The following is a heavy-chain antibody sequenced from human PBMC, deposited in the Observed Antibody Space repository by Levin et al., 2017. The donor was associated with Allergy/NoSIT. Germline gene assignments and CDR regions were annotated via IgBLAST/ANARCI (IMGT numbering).Heavy chain of an antibody. V-gene: IGHV3-30*18. D-gene: IGHD1-7*01. CDR1: RFTFSTYG. CDR2: ISFDGTDK. Sequence: GESLKISCAASRFTFSTYGMHWVRQGPGQGLEWVAVISFDGTDKYYADSVKGRFTISRDNSKNTLYLQMNSLRAEDTAVYFCAKDPLYRARLNKWNYAHYLDQWGQGTLVTVSS. J-gene: IGHJ4*02. CDR3: AKDPLYRARLNKWNYAHYLDQ.